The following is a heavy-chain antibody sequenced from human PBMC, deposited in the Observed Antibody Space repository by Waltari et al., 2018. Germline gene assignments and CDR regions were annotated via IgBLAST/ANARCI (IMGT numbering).Heavy chain of an antibody. CDR3: ARGPLGYCSGGSCYPQGYFDY. CDR2: IIPIFGTA. CDR1: GGTFSSYA. Sequence: QVQLVQSGAEVKKSGSSVKVSCKASGGTFSSYAISWVRQAPGQGLEWMGGIIPIFGTANYAQKFQGRVTITADKSTSTAYMELSSLRSEDTAVYYCARGPLGYCSGGSCYPQGYFDYWGQGTLVTVSS. V-gene: IGHV1-69*14. J-gene: IGHJ4*02. D-gene: IGHD2-15*01.